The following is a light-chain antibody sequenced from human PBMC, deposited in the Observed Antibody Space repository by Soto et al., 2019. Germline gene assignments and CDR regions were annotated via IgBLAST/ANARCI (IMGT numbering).Light chain of an antibody. V-gene: IGKV1-5*03. CDR1: QTISSW. J-gene: IGKJ1*01. CDR3: QDSSSDAGR. CDR2: KAS. Sequence: TQKACTLSGYVKDRDTITCRASQTISSWLAWYQQKPGKAPKLLIYKASTLKSGVPSRFSGRGSGTEFALTISCRHPDGSAPQIYQDSSSDAGRVARGTKVDIK.